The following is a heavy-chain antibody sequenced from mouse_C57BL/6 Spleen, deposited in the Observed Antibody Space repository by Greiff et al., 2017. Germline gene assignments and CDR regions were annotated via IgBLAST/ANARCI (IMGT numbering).Heavy chain of an antibody. CDR1: GYTFTDYE. CDR3: TRTVITTVVATDYFDY. CDR2: IDPETGGT. D-gene: IGHD1-1*01. Sequence: QVQLKQSGAELVRPGASVTLSCKASGYTFTDYEMHWVKQTPVHGLEWIGAIDPETGGTAYNQKFKGKAILTADKSSSTAYMELRSLTSEDSAVYYCTRTVITTVVATDYFDYGGQGTTLTVSS. V-gene: IGHV1-15*01. J-gene: IGHJ2*01.